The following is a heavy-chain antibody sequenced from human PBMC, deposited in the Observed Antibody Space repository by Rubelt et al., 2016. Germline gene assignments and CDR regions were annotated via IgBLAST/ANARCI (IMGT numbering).Heavy chain of an antibody. V-gene: IGHV3-7*01. Sequence: EVQLVQSGGGLVQPGGSLRLSCAASRFTFDDYWMSWVRQAQGKGLEWEANITKDGSEKNYVDSVKGRFTLSRDNDRNPMFLQSNRRAAGDPSLYYCARGGGRFGLWPKDAFDIWGQGTMVTVSS. CDR3: ARGGGRFGLWPKDAFDI. D-gene: IGHD2-21*01. CDR2: ITKDGSEK. J-gene: IGHJ3*02. CDR1: RFTFDDYW.